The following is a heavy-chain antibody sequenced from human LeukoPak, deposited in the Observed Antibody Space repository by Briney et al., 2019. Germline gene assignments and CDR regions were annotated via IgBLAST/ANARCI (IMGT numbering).Heavy chain of an antibody. CDR3: AKGYGYSYGWIDY. Sequence: GGSLRLSCAASGVTFSSYAISWVRQAPGKGLEWVSAISGSGGSTYYADSVKGRFTISRDNSKNTLYLQMNSLRAEDTAVYYCAKGYGYSYGWIDYWGQGTLVTVSS. J-gene: IGHJ4*02. V-gene: IGHV3-23*01. CDR1: GVTFSSYA. D-gene: IGHD5-18*01. CDR2: ISGSGGST.